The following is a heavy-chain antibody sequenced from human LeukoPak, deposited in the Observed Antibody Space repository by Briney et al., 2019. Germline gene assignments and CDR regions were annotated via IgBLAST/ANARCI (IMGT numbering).Heavy chain of an antibody. V-gene: IGHV4-34*01. CDR3: ALAPNSNWFDF. Sequence: PSETLSLTCAVYGGSFSGYYWSWIRQPPGKGLEWIGEINHSGSTNYNPSLKSRVTISVDTSKNQFSLKLSSVTAADTALYYCALAPNSNWFDFWGQGTLVTVSS. CDR1: GGSFSGYY. J-gene: IGHJ5*01. CDR2: INHSGST. D-gene: IGHD2-8*01.